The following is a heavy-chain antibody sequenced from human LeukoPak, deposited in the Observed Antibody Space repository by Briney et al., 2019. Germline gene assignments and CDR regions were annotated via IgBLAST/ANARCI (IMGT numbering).Heavy chain of an antibody. J-gene: IGHJ4*02. Sequence: ASVKVSCKASGGTFSSYAISWVRQAPGQGLEWMGGIIPIFGTANYAQKFQGRVTITADESTSTAYMELSSLRSEDTAVYYCARDGMATKIGDYFDYWGQGTLVTVSS. CDR1: GGTFSSYA. D-gene: IGHD5-24*01. CDR2: IIPIFGTA. V-gene: IGHV1-69*13. CDR3: ARDGMATKIGDYFDY.